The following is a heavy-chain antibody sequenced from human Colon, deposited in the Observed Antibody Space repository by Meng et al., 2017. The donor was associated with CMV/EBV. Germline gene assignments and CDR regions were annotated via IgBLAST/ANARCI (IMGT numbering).Heavy chain of an antibody. CDR2: IYKNGST. D-gene: IGHD3-9*01. CDR3: ARSLVGDILTGYLYFFDY. V-gene: IGHV4-59*01. CDR1: GGSISSYY. J-gene: IGHJ4*02. Sequence: ESLKISCTVSGGSISSYYWSWIRQPPGKGLEWLGYIYKNGSTNYNPSLKSRVSMSVDTSNNQFSLKLSSVTAADTAVYYCARSLVGDILTGYLYFFDYWGQGTQVTVSS.